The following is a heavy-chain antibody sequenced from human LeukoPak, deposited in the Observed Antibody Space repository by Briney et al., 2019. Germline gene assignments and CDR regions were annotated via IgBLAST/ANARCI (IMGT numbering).Heavy chain of an antibody. CDR1: GYTFTGYY. CDR3: ARGRFLEWSESFFDY. Sequence: ASVKVSCKASGYTFTGYYMHWVRQAPGQGLEWMGWINPNSGGTNYAQKFQGRVTMTRDTSISTAYMELSRLRSDDTAVYYCARGRFLEWSESFFDYWGQATLVTVSS. V-gene: IGHV1-2*02. D-gene: IGHD3-3*01. J-gene: IGHJ4*02. CDR2: INPNSGGT.